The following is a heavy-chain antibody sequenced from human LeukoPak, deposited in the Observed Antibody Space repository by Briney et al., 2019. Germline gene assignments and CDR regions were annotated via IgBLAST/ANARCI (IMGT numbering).Heavy chain of an antibody. V-gene: IGHV1-69*13. Sequence: SVTVSCKASGGTFSSYAISWVRQAPGQGLEWMGGIIPIFGTANYAQKFQGRVTIAADESTSTAYMELSSLRSEDTAVYYCARTAYSSSPALFDPWGQGTLVTVSS. D-gene: IGHD6-13*01. CDR3: ARTAYSSSPALFDP. CDR1: GGTFSSYA. CDR2: IIPIFGTA. J-gene: IGHJ5*02.